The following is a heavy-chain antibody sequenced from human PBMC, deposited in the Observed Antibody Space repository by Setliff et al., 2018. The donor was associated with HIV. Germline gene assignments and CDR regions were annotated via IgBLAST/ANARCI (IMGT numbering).Heavy chain of an antibody. Sequence: PGGSLRLSCAASGFTFRNYWMTWVRQAPGKGLEWVANIRQDGRENSYVDSMKGRITISRDNAKNSLYLQINSLRAEDTAVYFCARDPGNNYGDRAFDYWGQGTLVTVSS. V-gene: IGHV3-7*01. CDR2: IRQDGREN. CDR1: GFTFRNYW. D-gene: IGHD4-17*01. J-gene: IGHJ4*02. CDR3: ARDPGNNYGDRAFDY.